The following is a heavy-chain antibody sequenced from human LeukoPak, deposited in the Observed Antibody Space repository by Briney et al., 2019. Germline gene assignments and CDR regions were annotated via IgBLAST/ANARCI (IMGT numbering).Heavy chain of an antibody. D-gene: IGHD2-15*01. J-gene: IGHJ4*02. V-gene: IGHV1-24*01. CDR2: FDPEDGET. CDR3: ATSREVVAVYFDY. Sequence: ASVKVSCKVSGYTLTGLSMNWVRQAPGRGLEGMGGFDPEDGETIYAQKFQGRVTMTEDTSTDTAYMELSSLRSEDTAVYYCATSREVVAVYFDYWAREPWSPSPQ. CDR1: GYTLTGLS.